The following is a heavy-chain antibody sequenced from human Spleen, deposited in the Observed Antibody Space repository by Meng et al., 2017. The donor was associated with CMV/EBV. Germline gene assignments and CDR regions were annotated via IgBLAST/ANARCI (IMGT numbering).Heavy chain of an antibody. D-gene: IGHD6-13*01. CDR3: ARDRSSSYPGYHGMDV. Sequence: GESLKISCAASGFTFSDYYMSWIRQAPGKGLEWVSYISSTGSTVYYADSVKGQFTISRDNAKNSLYLQMNSLRVEDTAVYYCARDRSSSYPGYHGMDVWGQGTTVTVSS. J-gene: IGHJ6*02. V-gene: IGHV3-11*01. CDR1: GFTFSDYY. CDR2: ISSTGSTV.